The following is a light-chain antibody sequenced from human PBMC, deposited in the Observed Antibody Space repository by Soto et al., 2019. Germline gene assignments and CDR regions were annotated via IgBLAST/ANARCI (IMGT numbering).Light chain of an antibody. CDR1: SSDVGGYTY. V-gene: IGLV2-8*01. CDR2: EVS. Sequence: QSAPTQPPSASGSPGQSVTISCTGTSSDVGGYTYVSWYQQHPGKAPKLMIYEVSKRPSGVPDRFSGSKSGNTASLTVSGLQAEDEADYYCSSYAGITPYVFGTGTKVTVL. CDR3: SSYAGITPYV. J-gene: IGLJ1*01.